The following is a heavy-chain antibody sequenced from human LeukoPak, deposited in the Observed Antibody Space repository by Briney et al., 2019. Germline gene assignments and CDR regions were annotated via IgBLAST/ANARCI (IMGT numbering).Heavy chain of an antibody. J-gene: IGHJ4*02. D-gene: IGHD1-26*01. Sequence: ASVKVSCKVSGYTLTELSMHWVRQAPGKGVEWMGGFDPEDGETIYAQKFQGRVTMTEDTSTDTAYMELSSLRSEDTAVYYCATAYGYGGSTYYFDYRGQGTLVTVSS. CDR1: GYTLTELS. V-gene: IGHV1-24*01. CDR2: FDPEDGET. CDR3: ATAYGYGGSTYYFDY.